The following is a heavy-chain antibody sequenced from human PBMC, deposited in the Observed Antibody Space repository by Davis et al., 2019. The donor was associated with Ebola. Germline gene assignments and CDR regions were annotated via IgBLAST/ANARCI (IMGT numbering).Heavy chain of an antibody. CDR3: ANGGYCSSTSCYGGMDV. J-gene: IGHJ6*02. V-gene: IGHV3-23*01. CDR1: GGSISSYY. D-gene: IGHD2-2*01. CDR2: ISGSGGST. Sequence: LSLTCTVSGGSISSYYWSWIRQPPGKGLEWVSAISGSGGSTYYADSVKGRFTISRDNSKNTLYLQMNSLRAEDTAVYYCANGGYCSSTSCYGGMDVWGQGTTVTVSS.